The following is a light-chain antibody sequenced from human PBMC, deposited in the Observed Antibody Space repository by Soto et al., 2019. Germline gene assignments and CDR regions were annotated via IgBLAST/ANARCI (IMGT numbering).Light chain of an antibody. J-gene: IGLJ1*01. V-gene: IGLV2-8*01. CDR3: TAYAVGNIV. CDR2: EVN. Sequence: QSVLTQPPSASGSPGQSVTISCTGTSSDVGCYNYVSWYQQYPGKVPKLMVYEVNNRPSGVPDRFSGSKSGNTASLTVSGVQAEDEAYYYCTAYAVGNIVFGTGTKLTVL. CDR1: SSDVGCYNY.